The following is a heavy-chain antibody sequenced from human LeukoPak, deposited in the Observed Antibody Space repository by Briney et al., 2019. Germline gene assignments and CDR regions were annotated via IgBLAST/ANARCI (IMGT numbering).Heavy chain of an antibody. CDR2: IIPIFGTA. V-gene: IGHV1-69*13. Sequence: SVKVSCKASGGTFSSYAISWVRQAPGQGLEWMGGIIPIFGTANYAQKFQGRVTITADESTSTAHMELSSLRSEDTAVYYCASLPSSSWPEPFDYWGQGTLVTVSS. J-gene: IGHJ4*02. CDR3: ASLPSSSWPEPFDY. D-gene: IGHD6-13*01. CDR1: GGTFSSYA.